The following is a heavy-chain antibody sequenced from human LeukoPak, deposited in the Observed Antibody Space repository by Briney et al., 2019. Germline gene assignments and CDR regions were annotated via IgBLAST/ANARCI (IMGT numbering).Heavy chain of an antibody. CDR1: GFTFRNYA. V-gene: IGHV3-23*01. J-gene: IGHJ3*02. CDR2: IRGSGDGT. CDR3: AKDSPDAFDI. Sequence: PGGSLRLSCAAAGFTFRNYAMNWVRQAPGKGLEWVSGIRGSGDGTYYADSVKGRFTISRDNSKNTVYLQMNSLRAEDTAVYYCAKDSPDAFDIWGQGTMVTVSS.